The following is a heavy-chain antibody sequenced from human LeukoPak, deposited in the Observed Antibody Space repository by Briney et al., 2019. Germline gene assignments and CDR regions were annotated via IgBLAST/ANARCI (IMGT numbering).Heavy chain of an antibody. CDR1: GGSFSGYY. Sequence: SETLSLTCAVYGGSFSGYYWSWIRQPPAKGLEWIGEINHSGSTNYNPSLKSRVTISVDTSKNQFSLKLSSVTAADTAVYYCARGPYYYDSSGPYYYMDVWGKGTTVTVSS. CDR2: INHSGST. CDR3: ARGPYYYDSSGPYYYMDV. V-gene: IGHV4-34*01. D-gene: IGHD3-22*01. J-gene: IGHJ6*03.